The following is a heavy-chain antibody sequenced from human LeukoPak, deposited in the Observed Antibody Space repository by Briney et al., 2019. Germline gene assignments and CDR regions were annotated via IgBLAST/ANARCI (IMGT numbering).Heavy chain of an antibody. CDR3: ARHIVGEQNFDY. J-gene: IGHJ4*02. CDR2: IKDDGSAQ. D-gene: IGHD3-16*02. Sequence: GGSLRLSCAASGFTFGAYWMSWLRQAPGKGPEWVASIKDDGSAQFYVDSLEGRFTISRDNAKNTLYLQMDTMRVEDTAVYYCARHIVGEQNFDYWSQGTLVTVSS. V-gene: IGHV3-7*01. CDR1: GFTFGAYW.